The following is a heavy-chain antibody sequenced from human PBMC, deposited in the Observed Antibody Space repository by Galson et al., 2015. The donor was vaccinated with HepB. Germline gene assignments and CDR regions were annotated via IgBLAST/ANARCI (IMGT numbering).Heavy chain of an antibody. D-gene: IGHD2-21*02. CDR2: ISYDGSNK. J-gene: IGHJ3*02. CDR3: ARDADCGGDCYGTKLYAFDI. CDR1: GFTFSSYA. Sequence: SLRLSCAASGFTFSSYAMHWVRQAPGKGLEWVAVISYDGSNKYYADSVKGRFTISRDNSKNTLYLQMNSLRAEDTAVYYCARDADCGGDCYGTKLYAFDIWGQGTMVTISS. V-gene: IGHV3-30-3*01.